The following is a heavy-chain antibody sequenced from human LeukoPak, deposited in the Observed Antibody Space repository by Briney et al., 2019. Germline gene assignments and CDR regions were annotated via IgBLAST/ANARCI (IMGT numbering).Heavy chain of an antibody. J-gene: IGHJ6*03. CDR2: INPNSGGT. CDR1: GYTFTGYY. CDR3: ARDSHYYDFWSGSDAAGRYYYYMDV. Sequence: ASVKVSCKASGYTFTGYYMHWVRQAPGQGLEWMGWINPNSGGTNYAQKFQGRVTMTRDTSISTAYMELSRLRSEDTAVYYCARDSHYYDFWSGSDAAGRYYYYMDVWGKGTTVTVSS. V-gene: IGHV1-2*02. D-gene: IGHD3-3*01.